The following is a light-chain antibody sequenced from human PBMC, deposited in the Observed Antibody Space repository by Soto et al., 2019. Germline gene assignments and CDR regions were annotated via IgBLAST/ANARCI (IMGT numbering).Light chain of an antibody. Sequence: EIVLTQSPGTLSLSPGERATLSCRASRSVSSNYLAWYQQKPGQCPRLLIYGASSRATGIPDRFSGSGSGTDFTLTISRLEPEDFATYYCQQSYSTLTFGGGTKVEIK. J-gene: IGKJ4*01. CDR2: GAS. V-gene: IGKV3-20*01. CDR1: RSVSSNY. CDR3: QQSYSTLT.